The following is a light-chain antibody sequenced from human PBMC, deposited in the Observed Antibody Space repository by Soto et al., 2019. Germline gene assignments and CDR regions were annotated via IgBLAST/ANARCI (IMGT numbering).Light chain of an antibody. V-gene: IGKV1-39*01. Sequence: EIQMTQSPSSLSASVGDRVTITCRTSQSISTYLTWYQQKPVKAPKLLIYFSSRLESGFPSRFSGSGSGTDFTLTISSLQSEDFATYYCQQSYSTPPTFGQGTRLEI. J-gene: IGKJ5*01. CDR1: QSISTY. CDR2: FSS. CDR3: QQSYSTPPT.